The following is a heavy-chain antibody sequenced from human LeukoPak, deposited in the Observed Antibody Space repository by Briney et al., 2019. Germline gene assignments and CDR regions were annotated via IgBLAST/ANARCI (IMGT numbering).Heavy chain of an antibody. V-gene: IGHV4-59*01. CDR1: GGSISGYY. D-gene: IGHD1-26*01. Sequence: ASETLSLTCTVSGGSISGYYWSWIRQPPGKGLEWIGFIYYSGSTNYNPSLKSRVTISVDTSKNQFSLKLSSVTAADTAVYYCARALDSGSYVRPNAFDIWGQGTMVTVSS. CDR2: IYYSGST. CDR3: ARALDSGSYVRPNAFDI. J-gene: IGHJ3*02.